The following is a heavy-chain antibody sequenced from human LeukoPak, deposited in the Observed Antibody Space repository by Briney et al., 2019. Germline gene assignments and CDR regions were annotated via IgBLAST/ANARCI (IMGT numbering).Heavy chain of an antibody. J-gene: IGHJ3*02. CDR3: ARTTRWYSPDAFDI. CDR1: GGSFSGYY. CDR2: INHSGST. D-gene: IGHD6-13*01. V-gene: IGHV4-34*01. Sequence: SETLSLTCAVYGGSFSGYYWSWIRQPPGKGLEWIGEINHSGSTNYNPSLKSRVTISVGTSKNQFSLKLSSVTAADTAVYYCARTTRWYSPDAFDIWGQGTMVTVSS.